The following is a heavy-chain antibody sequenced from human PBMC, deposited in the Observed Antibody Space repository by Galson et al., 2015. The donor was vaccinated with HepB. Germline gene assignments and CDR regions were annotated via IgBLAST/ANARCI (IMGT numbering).Heavy chain of an antibody. V-gene: IGHV1-69*13. CDR2: IIPIFGTA. CDR1: GGTFSSYA. J-gene: IGHJ4*02. Sequence: SVKVSCKASGGTFSSYAISWVRQAPGQGLEWMGGIIPIFGTANYAQKFQGRVTITADESTSTAYMELSSLRSEDTAVYYCATPRGGSSWYLDYWGQGTLVTVSS. CDR3: ATPRGGSSWYLDY. D-gene: IGHD6-13*01.